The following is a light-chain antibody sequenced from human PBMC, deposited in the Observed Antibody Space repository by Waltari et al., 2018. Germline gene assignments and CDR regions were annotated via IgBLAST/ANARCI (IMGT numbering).Light chain of an antibody. CDR3: QTWDRRTVV. CDR1: KLGDNN. V-gene: IGLV3-1*01. CDR2: RDF. J-gene: IGLJ2*01. Sequence: YELNQPPSVSVSSGQTATISCSGDKLGDNNVYWYHQKPGQSPVLVIYRDFKRPSGIPERFSGSNSGSTATLTISGTRPMDEAEYFCQTWDRRTVVFGGGTRLTVL.